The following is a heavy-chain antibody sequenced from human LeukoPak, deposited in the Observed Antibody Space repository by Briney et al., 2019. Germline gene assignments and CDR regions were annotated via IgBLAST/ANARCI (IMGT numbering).Heavy chain of an antibody. CDR2: IIPIFGTA. V-gene: IGHV1-69*01. D-gene: IGHD1-7*01. Sequence: EASVKVSCKASGGTFSSYAISWVRQAPGQGLEWMGGIIPIFGTANYAQKFQGRVTITADESTSTAYMELSSLRSEDTAVYYCARSEQTGTDYYYYMDVWGKGTTVTVPS. CDR1: GGTFSSYA. CDR3: ARSEQTGTDYYYYMDV. J-gene: IGHJ6*03.